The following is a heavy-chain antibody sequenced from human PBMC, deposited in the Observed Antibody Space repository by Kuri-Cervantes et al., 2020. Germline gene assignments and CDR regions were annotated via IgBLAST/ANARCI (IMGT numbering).Heavy chain of an antibody. D-gene: IGHD6-13*01. CDR2: ISYDGSNK. CDR3: ARVAAAGNY. J-gene: IGHJ4*02. Sequence: GGSLRLSCAASGFTFDDYTMHWVRQAPGKGLEWVAVISYDGSNKYYADSVKGRFTISRDNSKNTLYLQMNSLRAEDTAVYYCARVAAAGNYWGQGTLVTVSS. V-gene: IGHV3-30-3*01. CDR1: GFTFDDYT.